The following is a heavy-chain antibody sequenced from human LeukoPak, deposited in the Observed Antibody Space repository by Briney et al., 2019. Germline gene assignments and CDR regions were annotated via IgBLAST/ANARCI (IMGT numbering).Heavy chain of an antibody. J-gene: IGHJ4*02. V-gene: IGHV4-34*01. CDR1: GGSFSGYY. Sequence: PSETLSLTCAVYGGSFSGYYWSWIRQPPGKGLEWIGEINHSGSTNYNPSLKRRVTISVDTSKNQFSLKLSSVTAADTAVYYCASLVATTRRFDYWGQGTLVTVSS. D-gene: IGHD5-12*01. CDR2: INHSGST. CDR3: ASLVATTRRFDY.